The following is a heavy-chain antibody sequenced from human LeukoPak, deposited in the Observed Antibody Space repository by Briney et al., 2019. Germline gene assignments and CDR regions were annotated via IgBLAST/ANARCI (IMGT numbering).Heavy chain of an antibody. D-gene: IGHD3-16*01. Sequence: SGGSLRLSCAASGFTFDDYAMHWVRQAPGRGLEWVSGINWNSGAIGYADSAKGRFTISRDNAKNSLSLQMNSLRAEDTALYYCAKGQSYDYYYYGMDVWGQGTTVTVSS. CDR1: GFTFDDYA. V-gene: IGHV3-9*01. J-gene: IGHJ6*02. CDR2: INWNSGAI. CDR3: AKGQSYDYYYYGMDV.